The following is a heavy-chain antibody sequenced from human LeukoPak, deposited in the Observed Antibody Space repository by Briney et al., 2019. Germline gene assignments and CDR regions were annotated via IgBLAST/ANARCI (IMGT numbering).Heavy chain of an antibody. Sequence: SETLSLTCTVSGGSINSYYWSWIRQPPGKGLEWIGSIYHSGSTYYNASLNSRVTISIDTSKNLFSLRLNSMTAADTAVYYCAREVGGYRYGYRPTELSWYFDLWGRGTLVTVSP. CDR1: GGSINSYY. J-gene: IGHJ2*01. V-gene: IGHV4-59*05. CDR2: IYHSGST. CDR3: AREVGGYRYGYRPTELSWYFDL. D-gene: IGHD5-18*01.